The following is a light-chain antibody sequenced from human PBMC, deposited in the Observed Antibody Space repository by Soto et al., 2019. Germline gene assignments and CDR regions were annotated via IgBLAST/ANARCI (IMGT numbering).Light chain of an antibody. Sequence: QSVLTQPPSASGTPGQRVTLSCSGSSSNIGSNTVSWYQQLPGTAPKLLIYSNNQRPSGVPDRFSGSKSSTSASLAISGLQYEDEADYYCATWDDSLQGWVFGGGTQLTVL. V-gene: IGLV1-44*01. CDR2: SNN. J-gene: IGLJ3*02. CDR1: SSNIGSNT. CDR3: ATWDDSLQGWV.